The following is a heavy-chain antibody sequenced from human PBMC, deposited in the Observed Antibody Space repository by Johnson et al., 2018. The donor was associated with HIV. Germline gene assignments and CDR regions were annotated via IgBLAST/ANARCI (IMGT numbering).Heavy chain of an antibody. D-gene: IGHD6-19*01. V-gene: IGHV3-30*04. CDR2: ISYDGSNK. J-gene: IGHJ3*02. CDR3: ARAGAVGFDAFDI. Sequence: QVQLVESGGGVVQPGRSLRLSCAASGFTFSSYAVHWVRPAPGKGLEWVAVISYDGSNKYYADSVTGRFTISRDNSKNTLYLQMNSLRAEDTAVYYCARAGAVGFDAFDIWGQGTMVTVSS. CDR1: GFTFSSYA.